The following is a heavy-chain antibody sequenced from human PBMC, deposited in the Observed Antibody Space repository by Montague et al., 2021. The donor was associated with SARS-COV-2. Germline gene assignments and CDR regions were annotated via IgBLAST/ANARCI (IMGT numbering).Heavy chain of an antibody. CDR3: VRDTGSAQAGFDA. J-gene: IGHJ4*02. V-gene: IGHV6-1*01. D-gene: IGHD4-17*01. CDR1: GDSDWVKTAG. Sequence: CAISGDSDWVKTAGWSWDRQSSSGHLRRLGMTNYRSEWTSDYATSVEGRISIDPDTSKNQFFLHLRSVTPEDTGVYYCVRDTGSAQAGFDAWGQGTLVTVSS. CDR2: TNYRSEWTS.